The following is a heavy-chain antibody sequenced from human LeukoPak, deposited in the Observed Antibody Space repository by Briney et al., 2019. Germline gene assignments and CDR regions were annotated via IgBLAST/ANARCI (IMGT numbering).Heavy chain of an antibody. J-gene: IGHJ6*03. CDR2: ISSSSSYI. CDR3: ASEVFDILTGYYMDV. CDR1: GFTFSSYS. V-gene: IGHV3-21*01. D-gene: IGHD3-9*01. Sequence: PGGSLRLPCAASGFTFSSYSMNWVRQAPGKGLEWVSSISSSSSYIYYADSVKGRFTISRDNAKTSLYLQMNSLIAEDTAVYYCASEVFDILTGYYMDVWGKGTTVTVSS.